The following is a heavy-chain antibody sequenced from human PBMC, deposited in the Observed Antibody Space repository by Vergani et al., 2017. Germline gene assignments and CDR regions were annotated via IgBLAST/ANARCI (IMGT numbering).Heavy chain of an antibody. CDR3: ARTVITVFYYYGMDV. J-gene: IGHJ6*02. D-gene: IGHD3-10*01. V-gene: IGHV1-69*08. CDR2: ITPLYGTA. CDR1: KDTFTAST. Sequence: QVQLVQSGSEVKKPGSSVKVSCKASKDTFTASTVSWARQAPGQGPEWMGGITPLYGTANNAPNFQGGLPLTADRETTTFYMELTNRKSEDTAVYYCARTVITVFYYYGMDVWGQGTTVTVAS.